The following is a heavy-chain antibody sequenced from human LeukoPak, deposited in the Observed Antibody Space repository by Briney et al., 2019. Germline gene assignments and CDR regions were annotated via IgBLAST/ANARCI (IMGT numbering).Heavy chain of an antibody. CDR2: ISSSSSYI. Sequence: PGGSLRLSCAASGFTSSSYSMNWVRQAPGKGLEWVSSISSSSSYIYYADSVKGRFTISRDNAKNSLYLQMNSLRAEDTAVYYCARRCYYDSSGYRYFDYWGQGTLVTVSS. CDR1: GFTSSSYS. D-gene: IGHD3-22*01. CDR3: ARRCYYDSSGYRYFDY. V-gene: IGHV3-21*01. J-gene: IGHJ4*02.